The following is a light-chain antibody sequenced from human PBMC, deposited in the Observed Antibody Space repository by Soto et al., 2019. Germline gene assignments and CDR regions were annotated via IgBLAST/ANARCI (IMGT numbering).Light chain of an antibody. CDR3: AAWDVSLNAVV. CDR1: NSNIGTTT. J-gene: IGLJ2*01. V-gene: IGLV1-44*01. Sequence: QSVLTQPPSASGAPGQRVTISCSGSNSNIGTTTVNWYQHVPGTAPKLLIYSSSQRPSGVPDRFSGSRSGTSASLAISGLQSEDEADYYCAAWDVSLNAVVFGGGTKLTVL. CDR2: SSS.